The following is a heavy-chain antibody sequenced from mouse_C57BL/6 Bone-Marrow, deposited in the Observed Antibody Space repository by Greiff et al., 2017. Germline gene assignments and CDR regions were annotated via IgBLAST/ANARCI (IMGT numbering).Heavy chain of an antibody. CDR1: GYTFTSYW. Sequence: QVQLKQPGAELVKPGASVKMSCKASGYTFTSYWITWVKQRPGQGLEWIGDIYPGSGSTNYNEKFKSKATLTVDTSSSTAYMQLSSLTSEDSAVYYCAGDYCNPWYAMDYWGQGTSVTVSS. CDR3: AGDYCNPWYAMDY. V-gene: IGHV1-55*01. D-gene: IGHD2-1*01. J-gene: IGHJ4*01. CDR2: IYPGSGST.